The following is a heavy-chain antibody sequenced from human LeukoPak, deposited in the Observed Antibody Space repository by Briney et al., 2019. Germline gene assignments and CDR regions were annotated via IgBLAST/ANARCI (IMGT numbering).Heavy chain of an antibody. CDR1: GFMLSSTW. D-gene: IGHD5-18*01. Sequence: GGSLRLSCAASGFMLSSTWMHWVRQAPGKGLVWVSRINSDATSTSYADSVRGRFTISRDDAKNTMYLQMNSLRAEDTAMYYCARDRDTAMGLWGQGTLVTVSS. CDR2: INSDATST. CDR3: ARDRDTAMGL. V-gene: IGHV3-74*01. J-gene: IGHJ4*02.